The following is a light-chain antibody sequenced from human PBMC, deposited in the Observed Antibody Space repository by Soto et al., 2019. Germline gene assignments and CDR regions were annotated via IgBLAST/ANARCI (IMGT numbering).Light chain of an antibody. CDR2: DAS. CDR1: QDISNY. Sequence: DIQMTQSPSSVSASVGDRITITCQASQDISNYLNWYQQKPGKAPKLLIYDASNLETGVPSRFSGSGSGTDFTSTISSLQPQDIATYYCQQYENLPLYTFGQGTRLEIK. V-gene: IGKV1-33*01. CDR3: QQYENLPLYT. J-gene: IGKJ5*01.